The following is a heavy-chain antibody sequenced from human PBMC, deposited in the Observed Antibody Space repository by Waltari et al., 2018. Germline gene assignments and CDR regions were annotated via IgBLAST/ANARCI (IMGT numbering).Heavy chain of an antibody. V-gene: IGHV1-18*01. CDR1: GYTFSNFG. Sequence: QIQLVQSGPEVKKPGASVKVSCKASGYTFSNFGISWLRQDRGQGLEWMGWVSGYNGNTLYAKKVRYRLTMTTDTSATTAYMELSSLRSDDTAVYYCARPSSRGHSGYDSGDMEYWGQGTLVSVSS. D-gene: IGHD5-12*01. J-gene: IGHJ4*02. CDR2: VSGYNGNT. CDR3: ARPSSRGHSGYDSGDMEY.